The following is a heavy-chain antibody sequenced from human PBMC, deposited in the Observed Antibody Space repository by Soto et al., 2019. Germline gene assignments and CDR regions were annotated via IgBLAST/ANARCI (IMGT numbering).Heavy chain of an antibody. CDR1: GFTFDDYA. CDR3: AKGGSPRDIVVVPAQLDYYYYGMDV. D-gene: IGHD2-2*01. CDR2: ISWNSGSI. V-gene: IGHV3-9*01. J-gene: IGHJ6*02. Sequence: GGSLRLPCAASGFTFDDYAMHWVRQAPGKGLEWVSGISWNSGSIGYADSVKGRFTISRDNAKNSLYLQMNSLRAEDTALYYCAKGGSPRDIVVVPAQLDYYYYGMDVWGQGTTVTVSS.